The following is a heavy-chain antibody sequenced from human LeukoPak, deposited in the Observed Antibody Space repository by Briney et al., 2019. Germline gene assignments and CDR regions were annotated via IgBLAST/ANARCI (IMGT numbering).Heavy chain of an antibody. Sequence: ASVKVSCTVSGYTLTDFSMNWVRQALGQGLEWMGGFDPEDGETIYAQKIQGRVTMTEDTSTDTAYMELSSLRSEDTAVYCCATGSPYSRCWWWVDYWVQGRLV. CDR3: ATGSPYSRCWWWVDY. D-gene: IGHD6-13*01. CDR1: GYTLTDFS. CDR2: FDPEDGET. J-gene: IGHJ4*02. V-gene: IGHV1-24*01.